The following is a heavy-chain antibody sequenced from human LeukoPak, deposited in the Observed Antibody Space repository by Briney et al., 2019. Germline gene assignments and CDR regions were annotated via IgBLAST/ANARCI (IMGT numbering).Heavy chain of an antibody. D-gene: IGHD6-6*01. CDR2: ISSSGSTI. Sequence: PGGSLRLSCAASGFTFSDYNMRWIRQAPGKGLEWVSYISSSGSTIYYADSVKGRFTISRDNAKNSLYLQMNSLRAEDTAVYYCAREGGAAARSYYYYYMDVWGKGTTVTVSS. CDR3: AREGGAAARSYYYYYMDV. V-gene: IGHV3-11*01. J-gene: IGHJ6*03. CDR1: GFTFSDYN.